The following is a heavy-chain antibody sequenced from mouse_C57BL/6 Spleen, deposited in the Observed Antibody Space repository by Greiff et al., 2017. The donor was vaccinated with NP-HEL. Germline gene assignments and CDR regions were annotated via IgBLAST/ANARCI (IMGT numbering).Heavy chain of an antibody. V-gene: IGHV5-16*01. CDR1: GFTFSDYY. J-gene: IGHJ3*01. D-gene: IGHD1-1*01. CDR2: INYDGSST. Sequence: EVMLVESEGGLVQPGSSMKLSCTASGFTFSDYYMAWVRQVPEKGLEWVANINYDGSSTYYLDSLKSRFIISRDNAKNILYLQMSSLKSEDTATYYCARGSGYYYGSTSAWFAYWGQGTLVTVSA. CDR3: ARGSGYYYGSTSAWFAY.